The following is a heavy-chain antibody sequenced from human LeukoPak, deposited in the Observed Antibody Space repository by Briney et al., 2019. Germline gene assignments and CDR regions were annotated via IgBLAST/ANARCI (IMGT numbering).Heavy chain of an antibody. D-gene: IGHD2-2*01. V-gene: IGHV4-34*01. J-gene: IGHJ6*02. CDR3: ASLPHYCSSTSCLYYYYGMDV. CDR1: GGSFSGYY. CDR2: INHSGST. Sequence: SETLSLTCAVYGGSFSGYYWSWIRQPPGKGLEWIGEINHSGSTNYNPSLKSRVTISVDTSKNQFSLKLSSVTAADTAVYYCASLPHYCSSTSCLYYYYGMDVWGQGTTVTVSS.